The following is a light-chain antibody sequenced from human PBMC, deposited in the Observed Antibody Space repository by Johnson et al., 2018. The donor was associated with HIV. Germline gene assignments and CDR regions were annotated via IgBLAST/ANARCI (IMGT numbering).Light chain of an antibody. Sequence: HSVLTQPPSVSAAPGQKVTISCSGSTYNIGNNYVSWYQQLPGTAPTLLIYENNKRPSGIPDRFSGSKSGTSATLGITGLQTGDEADYYCGTWDSGLSAGGVFGTGTKVTVL. CDR1: TYNIGNNY. CDR2: ENN. CDR3: GTWDSGLSAGGV. V-gene: IGLV1-51*02. J-gene: IGLJ1*01.